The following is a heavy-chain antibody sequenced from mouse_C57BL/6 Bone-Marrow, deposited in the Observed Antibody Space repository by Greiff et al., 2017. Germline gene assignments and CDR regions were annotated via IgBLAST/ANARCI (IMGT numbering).Heavy chain of an antibody. J-gene: IGHJ3*01. Sequence: EVMLVESGGGLVKPGGSLKLSCAASGFTFSSYAMSWVRQTPEKRLEWVATISDGGSYTYYPDIVKGRFTISRDNAKNNLYLQMSHLKSEDTAMYYCAREGGYHFAYWGQGTLVTVSA. CDR1: GFTFSSYA. D-gene: IGHD2-2*01. CDR2: ISDGGSYT. CDR3: AREGGYHFAY. V-gene: IGHV5-4*01.